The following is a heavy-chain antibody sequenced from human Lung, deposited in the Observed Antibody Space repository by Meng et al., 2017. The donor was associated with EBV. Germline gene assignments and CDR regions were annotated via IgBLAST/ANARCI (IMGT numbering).Heavy chain of an antibody. J-gene: IGHJ2*01. D-gene: IGHD3-22*01. V-gene: IGHV4-30-4*01. CDR1: GGSISSGDYY. Sequence: VQLQESGPGLAKPSQTLSLTCTVSGGSISSGDYYWSWIRQPPGKGLEWIGYIYYSGSTYYNPSLKSRVTISVDTSKNQFSLKLSSVTAADTAVYYCARGYYDSSGYGYWYFDLWGRGTLVTVSS. CDR3: ARGYYDSSGYGYWYFDL. CDR2: IYYSGST.